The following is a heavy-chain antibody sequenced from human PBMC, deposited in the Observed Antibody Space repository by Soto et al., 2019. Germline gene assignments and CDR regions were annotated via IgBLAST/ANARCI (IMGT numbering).Heavy chain of an antibody. CDR2: IIPILGIA. CDR1: GGTFSSYT. J-gene: IGHJ3*02. D-gene: IGHD2-2*01. CDR3: ARVSDEYCSSTSCSVDDAFDI. Sequence: SVKVSCKASGGTFSSYTSSWVRQAPGQGLEWMGRIIPILGIANYAQKFQGRVTITADKSTSTAYMELSSLRSEDTAVYYCARVSDEYCSSTSCSVDDAFDIWGQGTMVTVSS. V-gene: IGHV1-69*02.